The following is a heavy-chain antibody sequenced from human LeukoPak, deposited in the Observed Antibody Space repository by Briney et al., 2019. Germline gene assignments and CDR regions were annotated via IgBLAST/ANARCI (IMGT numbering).Heavy chain of an antibody. CDR3: AKSSAPFSRGSCYSALES. J-gene: IGHJ5*01. V-gene: IGHV3-23*01. CDR2: LRGSGANT. Sequence: GGSLRLSCAASGFTFSSYTMSWVRQAPGKGLEWVSRLRGSGANTVYADSVKGRFTISRDNSETTLYLQMNSLRVEATAIYYCAKSSAPFSRGSCYSALESWGQGTLVTVSS. CDR1: GFTFSSYT. D-gene: IGHD2-15*01.